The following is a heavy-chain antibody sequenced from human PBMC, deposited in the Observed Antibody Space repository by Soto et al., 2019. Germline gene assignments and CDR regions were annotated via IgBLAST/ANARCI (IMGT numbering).Heavy chain of an antibody. V-gene: IGHV3-33*01. J-gene: IGHJ4*02. CDR3: ARDKAFGGTIGSAFDS. D-gene: IGHD3-16*01. CDR1: GFTFNNYG. Sequence: QVQVVESGGGVVQPGTSLRLSCAASGFTFNNYGMHWVRQAPVKGLEWVAVIWYDASHKYYADSVKGRFTIFRDNSKNTLYLQMSSLRGEDTAVYYCARDKAFGGTIGSAFDSWGQGTLVTVSS. CDR2: IWYDASHK.